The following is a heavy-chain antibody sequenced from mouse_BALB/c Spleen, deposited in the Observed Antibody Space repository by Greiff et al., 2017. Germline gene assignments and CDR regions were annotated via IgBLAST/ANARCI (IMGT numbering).Heavy chain of an antibody. V-gene: IGHV1-7*01. Sequence: QVQLQQSGAELAKPGASVKMSCKASGYTFTSYWMHWVKQRPGQGLEWIGYINPSTGYTEYNQKFKDKATLTADKSSSTAYMQLSSLTSEDSAVYYCARRAYGYGRGYAMDYWGQGTSVTVSS. CDR1: GYTFTSYW. D-gene: IGHD2-2*01. CDR3: ARRAYGYGRGYAMDY. CDR2: INPSTGYT. J-gene: IGHJ4*01.